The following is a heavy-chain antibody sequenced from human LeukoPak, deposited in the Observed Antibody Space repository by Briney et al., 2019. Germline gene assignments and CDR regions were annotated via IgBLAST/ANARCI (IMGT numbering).Heavy chain of an antibody. Sequence: SETLSLTCAVYGGSFSGYYWSGIRQPPGKGLEWSWEINHSGSTNYNPSLKSRVTISVDTSKNQLSLKLRSVTGADTAVYYCARVYYDILTGLNYYYYMDVWGKGTTVTISS. CDR2: INHSGST. CDR1: GGSFSGYY. V-gene: IGHV4-34*01. J-gene: IGHJ6*03. CDR3: ARVYYDILTGLNYYYYMDV. D-gene: IGHD3-9*01.